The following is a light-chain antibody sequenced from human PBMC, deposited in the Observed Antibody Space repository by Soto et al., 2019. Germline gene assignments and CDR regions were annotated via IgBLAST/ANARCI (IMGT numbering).Light chain of an antibody. CDR3: QHYNSYSEA. CDR2: DAS. Sequence: IQLTQSPYSLSASVGERVTITCRAIQSISSWLAWYQQKPGKAPKLLXYDASSLESGVPSRFRGSGSGTEFTLTISSLQPDDFETYYCQHYNSYSEAFGQGTKVDIK. CDR1: QSISSW. J-gene: IGKJ1*01. V-gene: IGKV1-5*01.